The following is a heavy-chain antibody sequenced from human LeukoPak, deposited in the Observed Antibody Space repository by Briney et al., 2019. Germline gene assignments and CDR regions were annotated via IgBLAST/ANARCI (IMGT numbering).Heavy chain of an antibody. CDR1: NGSFSGYY. D-gene: IGHD4-17*01. CDR2: INHSGST. CDR3: ARGAGYGDSYLGNDAFDI. V-gene: IGHV4-34*01. Sequence: SETLSLTCAVYNGSFSGYYWSWIRQPPGKGLEWIGEINHSGSTNYNPSLKSRRTISVDTSKNQFSLRVNSVTAADTAVYYCARGAGYGDSYLGNDAFDIWGQGTMVIVSS. J-gene: IGHJ3*02.